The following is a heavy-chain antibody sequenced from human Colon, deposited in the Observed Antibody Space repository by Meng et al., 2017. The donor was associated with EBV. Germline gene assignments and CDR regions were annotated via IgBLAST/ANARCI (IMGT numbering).Heavy chain of an antibody. CDR2: IYYRGST. J-gene: IGHJ4*02. Sequence: HLQGSRPGLVKPSETLSLTCTISGGSITSTSSYWGWVRQPPGKGLEWIGSIYYRGSTNYNPSLKSRISMSVDMSKNQFSLKVNSVTAADTAIYYCVISSHNWGQGTLVTVSS. CDR1: GGSITSTSSY. V-gene: IGHV4-39*07. D-gene: IGHD3-3*02. CDR3: VISSHN.